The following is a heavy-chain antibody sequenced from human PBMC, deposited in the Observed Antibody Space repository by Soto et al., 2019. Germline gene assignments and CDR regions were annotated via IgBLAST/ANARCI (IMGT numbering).Heavy chain of an antibody. Sequence: ASVKVSCKASGYSFTRYGISWLRQAPGQGLEWMGGISGYNGKTKYAQKLQGRVSMTTDTSTSTAYMELSSLRSEDTAVYYCARDRGYSGYGDYWGQGTLVTVSS. CDR3: ARDRGYSGYGDY. CDR2: ISGYNGKT. D-gene: IGHD5-12*01. V-gene: IGHV1-18*01. CDR1: GYSFTRYG. J-gene: IGHJ4*02.